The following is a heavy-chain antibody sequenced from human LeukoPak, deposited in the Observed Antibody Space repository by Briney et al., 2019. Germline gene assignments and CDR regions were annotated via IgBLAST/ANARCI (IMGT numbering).Heavy chain of an antibody. CDR1: GYTFTSYG. D-gene: IGHD6-13*01. Sequence: ASVKVSCKASGYTFTSYGISWVRQAPGQGLEWMGWISAYNGNTNYAQKLQGRVTMTTDTSTSTASMELGSLRSDDTAVYYCARDWGSSSSPYDYWGQGTLVTVSS. V-gene: IGHV1-18*04. J-gene: IGHJ4*02. CDR2: ISAYNGNT. CDR3: ARDWGSSSSPYDY.